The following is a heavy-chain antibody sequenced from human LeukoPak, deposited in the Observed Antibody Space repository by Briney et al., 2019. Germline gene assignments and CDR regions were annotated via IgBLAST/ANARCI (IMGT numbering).Heavy chain of an antibody. V-gene: IGHV3-15*01. Sequence: GGSLRLSCAASGFTFGNAWMSWVRQAPGKGLEWVGRIKSKTDGGTTDYAAPVKGRFTISRDDSKNTLYLQMNSLKTEDTAVYYCTTDADVEMATIFDYWGQGTLVTVSS. CDR3: TTDADVEMATIFDY. J-gene: IGHJ4*02. CDR2: IKSKTDGGTT. D-gene: IGHD5-24*01. CDR1: GFTFGNAW.